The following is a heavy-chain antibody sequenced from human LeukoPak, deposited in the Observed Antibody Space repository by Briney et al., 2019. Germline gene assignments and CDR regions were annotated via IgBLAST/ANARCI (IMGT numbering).Heavy chain of an antibody. Sequence: PSETLSLTCTVSGGSISSGTYYWGWIRQPPGKGLEWIGNIYYSGNTYYNPSLKSRVTISVDTSKNQFSLKLSSVTAADTAVYYCARDHCSGGSCYPDYWGQGTLVTVSS. V-gene: IGHV4-39*07. J-gene: IGHJ4*02. CDR2: IYYSGNT. CDR1: GGSISSGTYY. D-gene: IGHD2-15*01. CDR3: ARDHCSGGSCYPDY.